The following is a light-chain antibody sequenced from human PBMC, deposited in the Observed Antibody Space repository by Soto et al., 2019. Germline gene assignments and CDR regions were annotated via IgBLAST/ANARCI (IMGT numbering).Light chain of an antibody. CDR1: QSVSSN. J-gene: IGKJ1*01. Sequence: EIVMTQSPATLSVSPGERATLSCRASQSVSSNLAWYQQKPGQAPMLLIYGASTRATGIPARFSGNGSGTEFTLTISSLQSADFGVYYCQQYNNGPPWTFGQGTKVEIK. V-gene: IGKV3-15*01. CDR3: QQYNNGPPWT. CDR2: GAS.